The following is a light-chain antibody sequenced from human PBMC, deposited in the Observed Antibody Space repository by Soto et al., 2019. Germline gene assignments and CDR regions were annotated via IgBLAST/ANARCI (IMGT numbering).Light chain of an antibody. Sequence: DIQMTQSPSTLSASVGDRVTITYRASQTISSWLAWYQQKPGKAPKLLIYDASSLESGVPSRFSGGGSGTEFTLTISSLQPDDFATYYCQQYNSYSLYTFGQGTKLEIK. V-gene: IGKV1-5*01. J-gene: IGKJ2*01. CDR2: DAS. CDR3: QQYNSYSLYT. CDR1: QTISSW.